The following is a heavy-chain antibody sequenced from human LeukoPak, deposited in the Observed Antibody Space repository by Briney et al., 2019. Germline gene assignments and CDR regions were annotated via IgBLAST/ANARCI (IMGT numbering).Heavy chain of an antibody. CDR2: INPNSGGT. D-gene: IGHD3-10*01. CDR3: ARDQYYGSGSPSFAY. Sequence: ASVTVSCKASGYTFTGYYMHWVRQAPGQGHEWMGWINPNSGGTSYAQKFQGRVTMTRDTSLSTAYMELSGLRSDDTAVYYCARDQYYGSGSPSFAYWGQGTLVTVSS. V-gene: IGHV1-2*02. J-gene: IGHJ4*02. CDR1: GYTFTGYY.